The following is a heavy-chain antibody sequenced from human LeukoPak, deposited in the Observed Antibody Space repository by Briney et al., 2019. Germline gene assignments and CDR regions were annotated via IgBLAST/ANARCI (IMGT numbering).Heavy chain of an antibody. J-gene: IGHJ4*02. CDR2: INPNSGGT. D-gene: IGHD5-18*01. V-gene: IGHV1-2*04. CDR3: ARATAMVDEGFDY. CDR1: GYTFTCYY. Sequence: ASVKVSCKASGYTFTCYYMHWVRQAPGQGVEWMGWINPNSGGTNYAQKFQGWVTMTRDTSISTAYMELSRLRSDDTAVYYCARATAMVDEGFDYWGQGTLVTVSS.